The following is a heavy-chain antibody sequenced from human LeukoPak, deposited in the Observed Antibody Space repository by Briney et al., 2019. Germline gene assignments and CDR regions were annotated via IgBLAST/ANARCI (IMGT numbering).Heavy chain of an antibody. CDR3: AREGPRQQRLGSTGAFDI. J-gene: IGHJ3*02. V-gene: IGHV1-2*04. CDR2: SNPNSGAT. Sequence: ASVKVSCKASGYTFTDYYIHWVRQAPGQGLEWMGWSNPNSGATNSVQKFQGWVTMATDTSITTAYMELSRLTSDDSAVYYCAREGPRQQRLGSTGAFDIWGQGTVVTVSS. D-gene: IGHD6-25*01. CDR1: GYTFTDYY.